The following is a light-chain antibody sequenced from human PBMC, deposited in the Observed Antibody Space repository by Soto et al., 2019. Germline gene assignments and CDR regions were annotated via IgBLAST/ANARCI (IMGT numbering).Light chain of an antibody. J-gene: IGLJ1*01. CDR1: SSDVGGFDS. Sequence: QSALTQPASVSGSPGQSITLSCTGTSSDVGGFDSVSRYQQHPGSAPKLMIYEVTNRPSGVSHRFSGSKSGNTASLTISGLQTEDEADYYCSSYTSSNTLVFGTGTKLTVL. CDR3: SSYTSSNTLV. CDR2: EVT. V-gene: IGLV2-14*01.